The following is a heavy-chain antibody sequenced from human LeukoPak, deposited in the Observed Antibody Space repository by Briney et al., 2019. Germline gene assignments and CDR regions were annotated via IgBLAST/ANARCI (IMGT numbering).Heavy chain of an antibody. CDR1: GFTVSSNY. CDR3: ASQSADITMVRGWFPMDAFDI. Sequence: GGSLRLSCAASGFTVSSNYMSWVRQAPGKGLEWVSVIYSGGSTYYVDSVKGRFTISRDNSKNTLYLQMNSLRAEDTAVYYCASQSADITMVRGWFPMDAFDIWGQGTMVTVSS. D-gene: IGHD3-10*01. V-gene: IGHV3-66*04. CDR2: IYSGGST. J-gene: IGHJ3*02.